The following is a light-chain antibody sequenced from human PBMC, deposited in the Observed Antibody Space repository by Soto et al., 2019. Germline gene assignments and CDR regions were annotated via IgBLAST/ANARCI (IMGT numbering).Light chain of an antibody. Sequence: EIVLTQSPATLSLSPGERATLSCRASQSVDFYLVWYQQKPGQAPRLLIYGASSRATGVPDRFSGGGSGTDFTLTISRLEPEDFAVFYCHQYGSSPQTFGQGTKVDIK. CDR2: GAS. CDR3: HQYGSSPQT. J-gene: IGKJ1*01. CDR1: QSVDFY. V-gene: IGKV3-20*01.